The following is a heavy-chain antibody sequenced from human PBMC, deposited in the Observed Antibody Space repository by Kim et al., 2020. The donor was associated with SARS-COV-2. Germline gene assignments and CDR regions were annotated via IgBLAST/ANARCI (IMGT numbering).Heavy chain of an antibody. Sequence: SETLSLTCTVSGGSISSYYWSWIRQPPGKGLEWIGYIYYSGSTNYNPSLKSRVTISVDTSKNQFSLKLSSVTAADTAVYYCARDLRAQNNWFDPWGQRTLLTVSP. CDR1: GGSISSYY. CDR2: IYYSGST. J-gene: IGHJ5*02. V-gene: IGHV4-59*01. D-gene: IGHD3-10*01. CDR3: ARDLRAQNNWFDP.